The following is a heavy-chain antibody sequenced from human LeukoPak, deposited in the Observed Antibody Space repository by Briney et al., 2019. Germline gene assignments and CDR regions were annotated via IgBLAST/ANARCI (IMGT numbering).Heavy chain of an antibody. V-gene: IGHV1-58*02. CDR2: IVVGSGNT. D-gene: IGHD6-19*01. J-gene: IGHJ4*03. CDR1: GFTFTSSA. CDR3: AAQTGYSSGDHQDGFDY. Sequence: PEASVKVSCKASGFTFTSSAMQWVRQARGQRLEWIGWIVVGSGNTNYAQKFQERVTITRDMSTSTAYMELSSLRSEDTAVYYCAAQTGYSSGDHQDGFDYWGQGTTVTVSS.